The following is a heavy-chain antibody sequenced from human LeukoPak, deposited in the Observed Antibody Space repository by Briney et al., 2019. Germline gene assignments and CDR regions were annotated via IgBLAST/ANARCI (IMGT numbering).Heavy chain of an antibody. J-gene: IGHJ4*02. V-gene: IGHV3-15*01. CDR2: VKSKSAGETT. CDR3: ARDRAASSDWLDYYFDY. D-gene: IGHD6-19*01. CDR1: GLSISNDW. Sequence: GGSLRLSCAASGLSISNDWMSWVRQAPGKGLEWVARVKSKSAGETTDYAAPVKGRFTISRDDSKNTLYLQMNSLRAEDTAMYYCARDRAASSDWLDYYFDYWGQGTLVTVSS.